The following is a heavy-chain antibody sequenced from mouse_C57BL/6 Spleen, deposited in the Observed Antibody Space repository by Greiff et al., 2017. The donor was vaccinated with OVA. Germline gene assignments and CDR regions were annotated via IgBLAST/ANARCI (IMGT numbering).Heavy chain of an antibody. CDR2: INYDGSST. D-gene: IGHD1-1*01. CDR3: ARAGYYGSSDWYFDV. J-gene: IGHJ1*03. V-gene: IGHV5-16*01. Sequence: EVQLQESEGGLVQPGSSMKLSCTASGFTFSDYYMAWVRQVPEKGLEWVANINYDGSSTYYLDSLKSRFIISRDNAKNILYLQMSSLKSEYTATYYCARAGYYGSSDWYFDVWGTGTTVTVSS. CDR1: GFTFSDYY.